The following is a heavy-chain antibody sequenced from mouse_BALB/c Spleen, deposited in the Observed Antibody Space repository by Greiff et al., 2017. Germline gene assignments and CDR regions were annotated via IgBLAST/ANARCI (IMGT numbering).Heavy chain of an antibody. CDR2: ISSGSSTI. Sequence: DVMLVESGGGLVQPGGSRKLSCAASGFTFSSFGMHWVRQAPEKGLEWVAYISSGSSTIYYADTVKGRFTISRDNPKNTLFLQMTSLRSEDTAMYYCARYNTTGWFAYWGQGTLVTVSA. CDR3: ARYNTTGWFAY. D-gene: IGHD2-12*01. CDR1: GFTFSSFG. V-gene: IGHV5-17*02. J-gene: IGHJ3*01.